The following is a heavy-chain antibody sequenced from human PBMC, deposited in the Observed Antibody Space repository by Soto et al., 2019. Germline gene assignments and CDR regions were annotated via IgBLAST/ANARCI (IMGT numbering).Heavy chain of an antibody. Sequence: EVQLLESGGGLVQPGGSLRLSCAASGFTFSSYAMSWVRQAPGKGLEWVSAISGSGGSTYYADSVKGRFTISRDNSKNTLYLQMNSLGAEDTAVYYCAKDPDIVVVPAADDAFDIWGQGTMVTVSS. D-gene: IGHD2-2*01. CDR3: AKDPDIVVVPAADDAFDI. V-gene: IGHV3-23*01. CDR2: ISGSGGST. CDR1: GFTFSSYA. J-gene: IGHJ3*02.